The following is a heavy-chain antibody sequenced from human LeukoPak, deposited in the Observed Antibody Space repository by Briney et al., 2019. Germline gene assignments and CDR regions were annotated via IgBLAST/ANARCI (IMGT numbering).Heavy chain of an antibody. V-gene: IGHV1-18*01. CDR3: ARDCGNCGGAPDDTFDI. J-gene: IGHJ3*02. CDR2: ISAYTGNT. Sequence: ASVKVSCKASGYTFTSYDINWVRQATGQGLEWMGWISAYTGNTNYAQNVQGRVTMTTDTSTSTAYLELRSLRSDDTAVYYCARDCGNCGGAPDDTFDIWGQGTMVTVSS. D-gene: IGHD2-21*01. CDR1: GYTFTSYD.